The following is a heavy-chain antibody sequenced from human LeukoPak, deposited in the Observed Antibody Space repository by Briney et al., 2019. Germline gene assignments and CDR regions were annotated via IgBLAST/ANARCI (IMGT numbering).Heavy chain of an antibody. J-gene: IGHJ4*02. Sequence: GSLRLSCAASGFTFSSYAMHWVRQAPGKGLEWVAVISYDGSNKYYADSVKGRFTISRDNAQNSLYLQMNSLRAEDTAIYYCVRDRGTYRPIDYWGQGTLVTVSS. CDR1: GFTFSSYA. V-gene: IGHV3-30-3*01. D-gene: IGHD1-26*01. CDR2: ISYDGSNK. CDR3: VRDRGTYRPIDY.